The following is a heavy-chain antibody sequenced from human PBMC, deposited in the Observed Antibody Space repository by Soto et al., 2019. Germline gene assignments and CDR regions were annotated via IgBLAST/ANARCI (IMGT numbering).Heavy chain of an antibody. CDR2: IIPIFGTT. J-gene: IGHJ6*02. D-gene: IGHD3-22*01. CDR3: ARGAWSDSSGYMHYYGMDV. V-gene: IGHV1-69*12. Sequence: QVQLVQSGAEVKKPGSSVTVSCKASGGTFSNYTISWVRQAPGQGLEWMGGIIPIFGTTNYAPKFQGRVTTTADEFTSTAYMELSSLRSEDTAVYYCARGAWSDSSGYMHYYGMDVWGQGTTVTVSS. CDR1: GGTFSNYT.